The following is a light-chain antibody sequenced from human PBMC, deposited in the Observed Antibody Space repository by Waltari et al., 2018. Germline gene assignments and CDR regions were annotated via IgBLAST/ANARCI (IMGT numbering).Light chain of an antibody. CDR3: HQRSNWPIT. V-gene: IGKV3-11*01. CDR1: QSVSSY. Sequence: EIVLTQSPATLSLSPGERATLSCRASQSVSSYLVWYQQKPGQTPRPLIYGASNRATGIPARFSGSGSGTDFTLTIGSLESEDFAVYYCHQRSNWPITFGQGTRLEIK. J-gene: IGKJ5*01. CDR2: GAS.